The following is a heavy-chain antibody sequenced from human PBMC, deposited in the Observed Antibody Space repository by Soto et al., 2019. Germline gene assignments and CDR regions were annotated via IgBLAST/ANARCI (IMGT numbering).Heavy chain of an antibody. Sequence: PSETLSLTCTVSGGSISSSSYYWGWIRQPPGKGLEWIGSIYYSGSTYYNPSLKSRVTISVDTSKNQFSLKLSSVTAADAAVYYCARPPSGSYYNYFDYWGQGTLVTVSS. D-gene: IGHD1-26*01. CDR2: IYYSGST. V-gene: IGHV4-39*01. J-gene: IGHJ4*02. CDR3: ARPPSGSYYNYFDY. CDR1: GGSISSSSYY.